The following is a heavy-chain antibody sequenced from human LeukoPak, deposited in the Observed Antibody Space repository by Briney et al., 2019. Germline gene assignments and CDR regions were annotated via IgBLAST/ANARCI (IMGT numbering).Heavy chain of an antibody. CDR3: ASYSSGWVIGAFDI. CDR1: GFTFSSYA. Sequence: AGGSLRLSCAASGFTFSSYAMSWVRQAPGKGLEWVSAISGSGGSTYYADSAKGRFTISRDNSKNTLYLQMNSLRAEDTAVYYCASYSSGWVIGAFDIWGQGTMVTVSS. D-gene: IGHD6-19*01. CDR2: ISGSGGST. V-gene: IGHV3-23*01. J-gene: IGHJ3*02.